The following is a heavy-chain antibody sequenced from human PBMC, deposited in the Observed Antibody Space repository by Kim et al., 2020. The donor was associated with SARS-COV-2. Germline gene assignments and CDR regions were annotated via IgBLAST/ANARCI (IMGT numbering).Heavy chain of an antibody. CDR1: GFTFSGSA. D-gene: IGHD4-17*01. J-gene: IGHJ6*02. CDR3: TRRPGTVTNYYYYYGMDV. V-gene: IGHV3-73*01. Sequence: GGSLRLSCAASGFTFSGSAMHWVRQASGKGLEWVGRIRSKANSYATAYAASVKGRFTISRDDSKNTAYLQMNSLKTEDTAVYYCTRRPGTVTNYYYYYGMDVWGQGTTVTVSS. CDR2: IRSKANSYAT.